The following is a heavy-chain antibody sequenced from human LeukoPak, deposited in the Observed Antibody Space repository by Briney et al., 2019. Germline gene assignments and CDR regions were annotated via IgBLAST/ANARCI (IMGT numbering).Heavy chain of an antibody. CDR3: ARHKDAAMVTTFDF. CDR2: IYYSGST. D-gene: IGHD5-18*01. CDR1: GGSISSSSYY. J-gene: IGHJ4*02. V-gene: IGHV4-39*01. Sequence: SETLSLTCTVSGGSISSSSYYWGWIRQPPGKGLEWIGSIYYSGSTYYNPSLKSRVTISVDTSKNQFSLKLSSVTAAGTAVYSCARHKDAAMVTTFDFWGQGTLVTVSS.